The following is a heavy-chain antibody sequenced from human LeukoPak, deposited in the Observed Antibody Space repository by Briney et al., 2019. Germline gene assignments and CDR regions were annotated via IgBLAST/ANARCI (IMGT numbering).Heavy chain of an antibody. CDR3: AVNSGSYDGYYYYYMDV. V-gene: IGHV1-69*13. J-gene: IGHJ6*03. Sequence: GASVKVSCKASGGTFSSYAISWVRQAPGQGLEWMGGIIPIFGTANYAQKFQGRVTITADESTSTAYMELSSLRSEDTAVYYCAVNSGSYDGYYYYYMDVWGKGTTVTVSS. D-gene: IGHD1-26*01. CDR1: GGTFSSYA. CDR2: IIPIFGTA.